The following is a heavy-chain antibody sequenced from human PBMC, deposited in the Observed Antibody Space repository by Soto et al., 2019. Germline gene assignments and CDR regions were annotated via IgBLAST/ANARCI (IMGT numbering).Heavy chain of an antibody. CDR2: IRSKANSCAT. D-gene: IGHD4-17*01. V-gene: IGHV3-73*01. Sequence: GGSLRLSCAASGFTFSGSAMHWVRQASGKGLEWVGRIRSKANSCATAYAASVKGRFTISRDDSKNTACLQMNSLKTEDTAVYYCISTVTTFKYFDYWGQGTLVTVSS. CDR1: GFTFSGSA. CDR3: ISTVTTFKYFDY. J-gene: IGHJ4*02.